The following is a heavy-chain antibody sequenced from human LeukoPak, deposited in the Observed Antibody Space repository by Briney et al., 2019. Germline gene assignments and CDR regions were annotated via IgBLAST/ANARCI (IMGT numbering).Heavy chain of an antibody. CDR3: ASQQQLVLLDWFDP. CDR1: GYSISSGYY. CDR2: IYHSGST. V-gene: IGHV4-38-2*02. Sequence: SQTLSLTCTVSGYSISSGYYWGWIRQPPGKGLEWIGSIYHSGSTDYNPSLKSRVTISVDTSKNQFSLKLRSVTAADTAVYYCASQQQLVLLDWFDPWGQGTLVTVSS. D-gene: IGHD6-13*01. J-gene: IGHJ5*02.